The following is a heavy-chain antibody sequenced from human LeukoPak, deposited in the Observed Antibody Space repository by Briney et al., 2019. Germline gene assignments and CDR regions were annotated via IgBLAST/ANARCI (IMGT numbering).Heavy chain of an antibody. J-gene: IGHJ5*02. CDR2: IYYSGST. V-gene: IGHV4-59*01. CDR1: GGSISIYY. CDR3: ARERGWWYSSSNWFDP. Sequence: SETLSLTCTVSGGSISIYYWSWIRQPPGKGLEWIGYIYYSGSTNYNPSLKSRVTISVDTSKNQFSLRLSSVTAADTAVYYCARERGWWYSSSNWFDPWGQGTLVTVSS. D-gene: IGHD6-6*01.